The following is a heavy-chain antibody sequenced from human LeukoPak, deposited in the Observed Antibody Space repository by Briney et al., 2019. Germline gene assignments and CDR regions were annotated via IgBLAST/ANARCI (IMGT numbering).Heavy chain of an antibody. V-gene: IGHV4-61*02. CDR2: IYTSGST. D-gene: IGHD6-6*01. CDR3: AREFIAKIAARRNWFDP. CDR1: GGSISSGSYY. J-gene: IGHJ5*02. Sequence: SETLSLTCTVSGGSISSGSYYWSWIRQPAGKGLEWIGRIYTSGSTNYNPSLKSRVTISVDTSKNQFSLKLSSVTAADTAVYYYAREFIAKIAARRNWFDPWGQGTLVTVSS.